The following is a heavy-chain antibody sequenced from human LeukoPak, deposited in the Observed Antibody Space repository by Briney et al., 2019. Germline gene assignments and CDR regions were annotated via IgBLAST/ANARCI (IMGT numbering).Heavy chain of an antibody. CDR2: IYYSGST. J-gene: IGHJ6*02. Sequence: SETLSLTCTVSGGSISSYYWSWIRQPPGKRLEWIGYIYYSGSTNCNPSLKSRVTISVDTSKNQFSLNLSSVTAADTAVYYCARVGGGNYYYYGMDVWGQGTTVTVSS. D-gene: IGHD4-23*01. V-gene: IGHV4-59*01. CDR3: ARVGGGNYYYYGMDV. CDR1: GGSISSYY.